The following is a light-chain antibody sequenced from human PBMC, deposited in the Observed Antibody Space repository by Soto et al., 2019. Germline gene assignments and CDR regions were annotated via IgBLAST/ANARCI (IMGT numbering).Light chain of an antibody. V-gene: IGKV3-20*01. Sequence: EIVLTQYPGTLSLSPGERATLSCRASQSVESSYLAWYQQKPGQAPRLLIYGASSRATGIPDRFSGSGSGTDFTLTISRLEPEDFGVYYCQLYGTSPRLTFDGGSNVEIK. CDR1: QSVESSY. CDR3: QLYGTSPRLT. CDR2: GAS. J-gene: IGKJ4*01.